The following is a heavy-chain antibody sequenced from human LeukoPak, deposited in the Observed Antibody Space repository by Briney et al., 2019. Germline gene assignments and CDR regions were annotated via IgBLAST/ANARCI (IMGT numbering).Heavy chain of an antibody. CDR1: GFTFSTYA. V-gene: IGHV3-23*01. CDR3: AKDSSSYDWGYMDV. Sequence: GGSLRLSCAASGFTFSTYAMSWVRQAPGKGLDWVSLIGGSDGRTRYADSVKGRFTISRDNSKNTLYLEMNSLRAEDTAVYYCAKDSSSYDWGYMDVWGKGTTVTISS. CDR2: IGGSDGRT. D-gene: IGHD3-22*01. J-gene: IGHJ6*03.